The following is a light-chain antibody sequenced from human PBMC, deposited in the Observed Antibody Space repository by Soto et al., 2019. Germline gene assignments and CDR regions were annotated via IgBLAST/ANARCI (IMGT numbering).Light chain of an antibody. V-gene: IGKV1-39*01. CDR2: AAS. Sequence: DIQLTQSPSSLSASIGDSATITCRASQTIIGYLNWYQQKPGKAPRLLINAASNLQSGVPSRFRGSGSETDFTLTITSLQPEDFATYYCQKSYTTPRKFGQGTKVDIK. J-gene: IGKJ1*01. CDR3: QKSYTTPRK. CDR1: QTIIGY.